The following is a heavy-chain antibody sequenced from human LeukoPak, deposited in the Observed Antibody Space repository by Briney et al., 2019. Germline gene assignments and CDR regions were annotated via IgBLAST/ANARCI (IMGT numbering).Heavy chain of an antibody. CDR3: VSVKPDESGSWFDY. J-gene: IGHJ4*02. CDR1: GFISSSYS. D-gene: IGHD1-26*01. CDR2: ISSSSSYI. Sequence: GGSLRLSCTVSGFISSSYSTKWVRQAPGKGLEWVSSISSSSSYIYYADSVKGRFTISRDNAKNSLYVQMNSLRAEDTAVYYCVSVKPDESGSWFDYWGQGTLVTVSS. V-gene: IGHV3-21*01.